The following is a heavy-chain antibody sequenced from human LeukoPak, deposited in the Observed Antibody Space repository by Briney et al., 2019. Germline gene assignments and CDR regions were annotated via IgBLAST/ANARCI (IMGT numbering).Heavy chain of an antibody. CDR2: VYYSGST. J-gene: IGHJ5*02. CDR1: GGSISSSSYY. Sequence: SETLSLTCTVSGGSISSSSYYWGWIRQPPGKGLEWIGSVYYSGSTYYNPSLKSRVTISVDTSKNQFSLKLSSVTAADTAVYYCARWDSPGSDSQWLRPNVEGGWFDPWGQGTLVTVSS. CDR3: ARWDSPGSDSQWLRPNVEGGWFDP. D-gene: IGHD5-12*01. V-gene: IGHV4-39*01.